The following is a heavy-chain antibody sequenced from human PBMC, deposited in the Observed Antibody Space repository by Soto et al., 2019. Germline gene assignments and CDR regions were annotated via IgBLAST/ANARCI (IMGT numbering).Heavy chain of an antibody. Sequence: GGSLRLSCAGSGFPFSSYSMNWVRQAPGKGLEWVSSISLSRSYIYYADSVKGRFTISRDNAKNSLYLQMNSLSAENTAVYYCARPNEAVSLVIAAAGTKPHGHGQDVWSQGTTVTVSS. D-gene: IGHD6-13*01. CDR1: GFPFSSYS. CDR3: ARPNEAVSLVIAAAGTKPHGHGQDV. J-gene: IGHJ6*02. CDR2: ISLSRSYI. V-gene: IGHV3-21*01.